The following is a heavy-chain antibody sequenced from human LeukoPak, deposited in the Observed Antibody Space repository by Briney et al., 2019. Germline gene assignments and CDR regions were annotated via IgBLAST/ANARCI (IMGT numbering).Heavy chain of an antibody. CDR1: GGSFSGYY. Sequence: SETLSLTCAVYGGSFSGYYWSWIRQPPGKGLEWIGEINHSGSTNYNPSLKSRVTISVDTSKNQFSLKLSSVTAADTAVYYCARASGSPLDSNYVFDYWGQGTLVTVSS. CDR3: ARASGSPLDSNYVFDY. J-gene: IGHJ4*02. CDR2: INHSGST. D-gene: IGHD4-11*01. V-gene: IGHV4-34*01.